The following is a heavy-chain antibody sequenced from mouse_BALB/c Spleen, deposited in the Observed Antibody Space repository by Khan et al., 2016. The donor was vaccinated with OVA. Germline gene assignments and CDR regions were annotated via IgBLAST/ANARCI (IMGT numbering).Heavy chain of an antibody. V-gene: IGHV1-4*01. CDR2: INPSNGYT. D-gene: IGHD2-14*01. CDR1: GYTFTTYT. CDR3: AREGAYYRSDGWFSY. J-gene: IGHJ3*01. Sequence: VQLQQSGAELARPGASVKMSCKASGYTFTTYTMHWVKQRPGQGLEWIGYINPSNGYTNYNQKFKDKTTLTADKSSSTAYMQLSSLTSDYSAVYYCAREGAYYRSDGWFSYWCQGTLVTVSA.